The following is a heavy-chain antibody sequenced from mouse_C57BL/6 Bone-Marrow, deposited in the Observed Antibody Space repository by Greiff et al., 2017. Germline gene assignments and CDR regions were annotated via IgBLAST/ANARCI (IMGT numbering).Heavy chain of an antibody. CDR3: ASFITTVVNYFDC. J-gene: IGHJ2*01. D-gene: IGHD1-1*01. CDR2: IRLKSDNYAT. CDR1: GFTFSNYW. V-gene: IGHV6-3*01. Sequence: EVHLVESGGGLVQPGGSMKLSCVASGFTFSNYWMNWVRQSPEKGLEWVAQIRLKSDNYATHYAESVTGRFTISRDDSKSSVYLQMNNLRAEDTGIYYCASFITTVVNYFDCWGQGTTLTVSS.